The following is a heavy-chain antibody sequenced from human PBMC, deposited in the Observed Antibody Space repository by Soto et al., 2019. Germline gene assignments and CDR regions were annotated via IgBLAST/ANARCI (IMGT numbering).Heavy chain of an antibody. CDR3: ARDGTSHLSGSGWPFEY. J-gene: IGHJ4*02. CDR2: IIPIFGTA. CDR1: GGTFSSYA. V-gene: IGHV1-69*01. D-gene: IGHD6-19*01. Sequence: QVQLVQSGAEVKKPGSSVKVSCKASGGTFSSYAISWVRQAPGQGLEWMGGIIPIFGTANYAQKFQGRITITADESTSTAYMELSSLRSEDTAVYYCARDGTSHLSGSGWPFEYWCQGTLGTVSS.